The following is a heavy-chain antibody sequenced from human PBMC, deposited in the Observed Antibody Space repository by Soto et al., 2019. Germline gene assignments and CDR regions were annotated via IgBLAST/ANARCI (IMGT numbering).Heavy chain of an antibody. CDR1: GYTLTGLS. CDR3: AGGWFGEFVYYFDY. J-gene: IGHJ4*02. CDR2: FDPEDGET. V-gene: IGHV1-24*01. Sequence: WASVKVSCKVSGYTLTGLSMHWVRQAPGKGLEWMGGFDPEDGETIYAQKFQGRVTMTEDTSTDTAYMELSSLRSEDTAVYYCAGGWFGEFVYYFDYCGQGTLVTVSS. D-gene: IGHD3-10*01.